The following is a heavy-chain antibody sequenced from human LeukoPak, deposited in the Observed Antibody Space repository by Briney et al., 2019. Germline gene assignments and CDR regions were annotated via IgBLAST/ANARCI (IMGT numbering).Heavy chain of an antibody. J-gene: IGHJ5*02. V-gene: IGHV4-4*07. Sequence: PSETLSLTCTVSGGSISSYYWSWIRQPAGKGLEWIGRIYTSGSTNYNPSLKSRVTISVDTSKNQFSLKLSSVTAADTAVYYCARDRKAPRDGYNGNWFDPWGQGTLVTVSS. CDR2: IYTSGST. CDR3: ARDRKAPRDGYNGNWFDP. CDR1: GGSISSYY. D-gene: IGHD5-24*01.